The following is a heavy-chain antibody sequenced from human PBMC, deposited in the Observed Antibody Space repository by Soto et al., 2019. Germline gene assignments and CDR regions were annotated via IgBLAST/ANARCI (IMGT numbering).Heavy chain of an antibody. CDR1: GYTFTSYG. D-gene: IGHD3-3*01. CDR2: ISAYNGNT. J-gene: IGHJ4*02. Sequence: QVQLVQSGAEVKKPGASVKVSCKASGYTFTSYGISWVRQAPGQGLEWMGWISAYNGNTNYAQKLQGRVTMTTDTSTSTAYMELRSPRSDDTAVYYCARYDWGLFGVVTHSFDYWGQGTLVTVSS. CDR3: ARYDWGLFGVVTHSFDY. V-gene: IGHV1-18*01.